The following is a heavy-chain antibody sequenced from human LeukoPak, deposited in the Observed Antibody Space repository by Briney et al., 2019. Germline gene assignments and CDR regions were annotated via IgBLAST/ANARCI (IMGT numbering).Heavy chain of an antibody. CDR1: GFTFSSYS. V-gene: IGHV3-21*01. CDR3: ATPGNCGGDCYSPQEFDY. D-gene: IGHD2-21*02. CDR2: ISSSSSYI. Sequence: GGSLRLSCAASGFTFSSYSTNWVRQAPGKGLEWVSSISSSSSYIYYADSVKGRFTISRDNAKNSLYLQMNSLRAEDTAVYYCATPGNCGGDCYSPQEFDYWGQGTLVTVSS. J-gene: IGHJ4*02.